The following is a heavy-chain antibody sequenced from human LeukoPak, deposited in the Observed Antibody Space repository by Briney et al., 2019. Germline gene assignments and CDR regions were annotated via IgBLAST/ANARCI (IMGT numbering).Heavy chain of an antibody. Sequence: SETLSLTCTVSGGFISSYYWSWIRQPPGKGLEWIGYIYYSGSTNYNPSLKSRVTISVDTSKNQFSLKLSSVTAADTAVYYCAREDVYYDFWSGYYHGAYGMDVWGQGTTVTVSS. D-gene: IGHD3-3*01. CDR2: IYYSGST. J-gene: IGHJ6*02. CDR1: GGFISSYY. CDR3: AREDVYYDFWSGYYHGAYGMDV. V-gene: IGHV4-59*01.